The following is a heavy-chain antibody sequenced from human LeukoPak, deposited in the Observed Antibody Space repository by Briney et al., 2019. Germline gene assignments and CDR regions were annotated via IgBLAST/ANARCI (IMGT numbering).Heavy chain of an antibody. V-gene: IGHV1-69*06. J-gene: IGHJ5*02. D-gene: IGHD3/OR15-3a*01. CDR3: ARWTDWFDP. CDR2: IIPIFGTA. CDR1: GPPFSSYA. Sequence: SVKLSCTASGPPFSSYAISWVRQAPGLGLEWMGGIIPIFGTANYAQKLQGRVTITADKATSTDYMELSSLRSEDTAVYYCARWTDWFDPWGQGTLVTVSS.